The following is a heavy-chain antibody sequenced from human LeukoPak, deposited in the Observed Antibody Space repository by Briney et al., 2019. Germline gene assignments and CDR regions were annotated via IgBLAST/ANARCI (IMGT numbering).Heavy chain of an antibody. CDR2: IYYSGST. Sequence: SETLSLTCTVSGGSISSSSYYWGWIRQPPGKGLEWIGSIYYSGSTYYNPSLKGRVTISVDTSKNQFSLKLSSVTAADTAVYYCARVSTFGGVIVPLDYYYYYMDVWGKGTTVTVSS. CDR3: ARVSTFGGVIVPLDYYYYYMDV. CDR1: GGSISSSSYY. J-gene: IGHJ6*03. V-gene: IGHV4-39*01. D-gene: IGHD3-16*02.